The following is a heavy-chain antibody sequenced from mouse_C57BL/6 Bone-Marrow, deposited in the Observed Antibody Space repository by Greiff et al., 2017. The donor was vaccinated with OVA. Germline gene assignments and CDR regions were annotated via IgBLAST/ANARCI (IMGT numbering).Heavy chain of an antibody. CDR2: ISSGGDYI. CDR1: GFTFSSYA. V-gene: IGHV5-9-1*02. CDR3: TRGRIYYYGSTWYFDV. D-gene: IGHD1-1*01. J-gene: IGHJ1*03. Sequence: EVQLVESGEGLVKPGGSLKLSCAASGFTFSSYAMSWVRQTPEKRLEWVAYISSGGDYIYYADTVKGRFTISRDNARNTLYLHMSSLKSEDTAMYYCTRGRIYYYGSTWYFDVWGTGTTVTVSS.